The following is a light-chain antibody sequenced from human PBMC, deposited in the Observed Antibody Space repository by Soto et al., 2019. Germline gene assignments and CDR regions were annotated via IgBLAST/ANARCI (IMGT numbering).Light chain of an antibody. Sequence: QSALTQPPSASGSPGQSFTISCTGTSSDIGGYNSVSWYQQHPGKAPRLMIYEVNKRPSGVPDRFSGSKSGYTASLTVSGLQTEDEAFYYCSSSAGIYHYLVFGGGTKLTVL. CDR2: EVN. V-gene: IGLV2-8*01. CDR1: SSDIGGYNS. J-gene: IGLJ3*02. CDR3: SSSAGIYHYLV.